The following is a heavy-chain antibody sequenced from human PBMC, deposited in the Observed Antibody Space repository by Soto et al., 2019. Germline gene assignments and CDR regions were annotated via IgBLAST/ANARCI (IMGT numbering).Heavy chain of an antibody. CDR3: ASGPMGGYSSTSRKDYFDY. D-gene: IGHD6-13*01. V-gene: IGHV4-31*03. Sequence: TLSLTCNVPGGSISSGYYYWSWIRRHPGKGLEWIGYIYYSGSTYYNPSLKSRVTISVDTSKNQFSLKLSSVTAADTAVYYCASGPMGGYSSTSRKDYFDYWGQGTLVTVSS. CDR1: GGSISSGYYY. J-gene: IGHJ4*02. CDR2: IYYSGST.